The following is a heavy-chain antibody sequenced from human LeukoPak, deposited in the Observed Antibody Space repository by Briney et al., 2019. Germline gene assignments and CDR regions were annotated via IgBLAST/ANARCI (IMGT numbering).Heavy chain of an antibody. CDR3: ARAASLDRNCSSTSCYTAQVYYFDY. D-gene: IGHD2-2*02. CDR2: IKQDGSEK. CDR1: GFTFSSYW. J-gene: IGHJ4*02. V-gene: IGHV3-7*01. Sequence: GGSLRLSCAASGFTFSSYWMSWVRQAPGKGLEWVANIKQDGSEKYYVDSEKGRFTISRDNAKNSLYLQMNSLRAEDTAVYYCARAASLDRNCSSTSCYTAQVYYFDYWGQGTLVTVSS.